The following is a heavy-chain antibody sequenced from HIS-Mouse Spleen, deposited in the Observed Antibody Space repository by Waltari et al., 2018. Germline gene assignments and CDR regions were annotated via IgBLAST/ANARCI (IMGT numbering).Heavy chain of an antibody. V-gene: IGHV3-21*01. Sequence: EVQLVESGGGVVKPGGSLRLACAASGFHLSSNSLPWVGRAPGKGLEWVSSISSSSSYIYYADSVKGRFTISRDNAKNSLYLQMNSLRAEDTAVYYCARSPGIAAAGTDYWGQGTLVTVSS. D-gene: IGHD6-13*01. CDR3: ARSPGIAAAGTDY. CDR2: ISSSSSYI. J-gene: IGHJ4*02. CDR1: GFHLSSNS.